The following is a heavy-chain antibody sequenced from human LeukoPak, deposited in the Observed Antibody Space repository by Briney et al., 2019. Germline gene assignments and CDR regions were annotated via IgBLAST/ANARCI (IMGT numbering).Heavy chain of an antibody. J-gene: IGHJ5*02. CDR1: GGSISSSSYY. CDR2: IYTSGST. V-gene: IGHV4-61*02. D-gene: IGHD3-16*01. CDR3: ARDLGLNWFDP. Sequence: PSETLSLTCTVSGGSISSSSYYWSWIRQPAGKGLEWIGRIYTSGSTNYNPSLKSRVTISVDTSKNQFSLKLSSVTAADTAVYYCARDLGLNWFDPWGQGTLVTVSS.